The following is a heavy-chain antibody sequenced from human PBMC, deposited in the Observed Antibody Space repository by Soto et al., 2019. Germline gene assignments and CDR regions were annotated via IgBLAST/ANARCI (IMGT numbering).Heavy chain of an antibody. Sequence: ASVKVSCKASGYTFTSYDINWVRQATGQGLEWMGWMNPNSGNTGYAQKFQGRVTMTRNTSISTAYMELSSLRSEDTAVYYCARGPDYGDYVRGWLDPWGQGTLVTVSS. D-gene: IGHD4-17*01. CDR1: GYTFTSYD. CDR2: MNPNSGNT. J-gene: IGHJ5*02. V-gene: IGHV1-8*01. CDR3: ARGPDYGDYVRGWLDP.